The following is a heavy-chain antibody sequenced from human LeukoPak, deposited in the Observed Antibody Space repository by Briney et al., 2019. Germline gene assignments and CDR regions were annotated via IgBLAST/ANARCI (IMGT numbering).Heavy chain of an antibody. D-gene: IGHD3-10*01. Sequence: GGSLRLSCAASGFTFSSYAMNWVHQAPGKGLEWVSGISGSDGSTYYADSVKGRFTISRDNSKNTLYLQMNSLRAEDTAVYYCAKDYGSGSLFLYFDYWGQGTLVTVSS. V-gene: IGHV3-23*01. CDR2: ISGSDGST. CDR3: AKDYGSGSLFLYFDY. CDR1: GFTFSSYA. J-gene: IGHJ4*02.